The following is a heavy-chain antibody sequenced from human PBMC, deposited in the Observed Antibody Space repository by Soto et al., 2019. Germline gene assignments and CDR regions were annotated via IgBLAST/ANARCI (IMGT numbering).Heavy chain of an antibody. V-gene: IGHV3-74*01. Sequence: EVQMVESGGGLVQPGGSLRLSCAASGFIFNNYWMHWVRQVPGKGLMWVSRIQSAGRSIDYAGSVKGRFTISRDNAKNTVYLQMNRLRVEDTAVYYCARSGVIDHWGQGTLVTVSS. CDR1: GFIFNNYW. D-gene: IGHD3-3*01. J-gene: IGHJ4*02. CDR2: IQSAGRSI. CDR3: ARSGVIDH.